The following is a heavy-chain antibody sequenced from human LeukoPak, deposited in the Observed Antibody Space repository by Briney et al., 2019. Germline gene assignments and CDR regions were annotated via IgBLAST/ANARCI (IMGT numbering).Heavy chain of an antibody. CDR2: IYYSGST. D-gene: IGHD6-19*01. Sequence: SETLSLTCTVSGGSISSSSYYWGWIRQPPGKGLEWIGSIYYSGSTYYNPSLKSRVTISIDTSKNQVSLNLTSMTASDTAVYFCARDRGSGWNDAFDIWGQGTMVTVSS. CDR3: ARDRGSGWNDAFDI. J-gene: IGHJ3*02. CDR1: GGSISSSSYY. V-gene: IGHV4-39*02.